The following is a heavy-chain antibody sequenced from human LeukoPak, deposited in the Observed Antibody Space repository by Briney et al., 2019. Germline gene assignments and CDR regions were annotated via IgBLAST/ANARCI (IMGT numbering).Heavy chain of an antibody. V-gene: IGHV3-23*01. D-gene: IGHD3-22*01. J-gene: IGHJ4*02. CDR3: ASSNITMIVVVIPTAPDY. CDR2: ISGSGGST. Sequence: GGSLRLSCAASGFTFSTYAMSWVRQAPGKGLEWVSAISGSGGSTYYADSVKGRFTISRDNSKNTLYLQMNSLRAEGTAVYYCASSNITMIVVVIPTAPDYWGQGTLVTVSS. CDR1: GFTFSTYA.